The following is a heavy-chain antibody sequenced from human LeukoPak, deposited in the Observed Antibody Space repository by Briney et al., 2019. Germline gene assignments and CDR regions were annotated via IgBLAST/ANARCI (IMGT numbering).Heavy chain of an antibody. Sequence: GGSLRLSCAASGFTVSSNYMSWVRQAPGKGLGWVSVIYSGGSTYYADSVKGRFTISRDNSKNTLYLQMNSLRAEDTAVYYCASEDYYDSSGRSYWGQGTLVTVSS. CDR1: GFTVSSNY. V-gene: IGHV3-66*02. CDR3: ASEDYYDSSGRSY. CDR2: IYSGGST. J-gene: IGHJ4*02. D-gene: IGHD3-22*01.